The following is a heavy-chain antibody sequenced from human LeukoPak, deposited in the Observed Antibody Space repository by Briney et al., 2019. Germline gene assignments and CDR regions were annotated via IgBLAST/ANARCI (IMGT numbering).Heavy chain of an antibody. J-gene: IGHJ3*02. V-gene: IGHV1-2*02. D-gene: IGHD3-3*01. CDR1: GYTFTGYY. CDR3: ARDFTYYDFWSGEGAFDI. CDR2: VNPNSGGT. Sequence: EASVKVSCKASGYTFTGYYMHWVRQAPGQGLECMAWVNPNSGGTNYAQKFQGRVTMTRDTSLSTAYMELSRLRSDDTAVYYCARDFTYYDFWSGEGAFDIWGQGTMVTVSS.